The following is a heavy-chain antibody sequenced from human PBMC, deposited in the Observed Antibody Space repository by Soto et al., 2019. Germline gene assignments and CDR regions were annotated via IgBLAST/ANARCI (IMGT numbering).Heavy chain of an antibody. Sequence: PSETLSLTCTVSGGSISSYYWSWIRQPPGKGLDWIGYIYYSGSTNYNPSLKSRVTISVDTSKNQFSLKLSSVTAADTAVYYCAGGYDFWSGYDRDYYYYMDVWGKGTTVTVSS. CDR2: IYYSGST. D-gene: IGHD3-3*01. CDR1: GGSISSYY. J-gene: IGHJ6*03. CDR3: AGGYDFWSGYDRDYYYYMDV. V-gene: IGHV4-59*08.